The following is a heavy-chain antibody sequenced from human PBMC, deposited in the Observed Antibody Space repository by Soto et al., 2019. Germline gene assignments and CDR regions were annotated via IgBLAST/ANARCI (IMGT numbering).Heavy chain of an antibody. V-gene: IGHV3-74*01. J-gene: IGHJ4*02. D-gene: IGHD1-1*01. CDR3: ARDNNWSYDY. CDR1: GFTVRNNY. Sequence: ESGGGLIQPGGSLRLSCTASGFTVRNNYMSWVRQAPGKGLEWVSHIGPDGSNTRDADSVQGRFTISRDNARNTLYLQMDSLRDEDTAVYYCARDNNWSYDYWGQGILVTVS. CDR2: IGPDGSNT.